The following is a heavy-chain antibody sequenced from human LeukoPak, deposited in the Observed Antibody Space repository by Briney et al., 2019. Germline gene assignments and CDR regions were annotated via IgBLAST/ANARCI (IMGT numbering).Heavy chain of an antibody. CDR1: GYTFTSYG. Sequence: ASVKVSCKASGYTFTSYGISWVRQAPGQGLEWMGRIIPIFGTANYAQKFQGRVTITTDESTSTAYMELSSLRSEDTAVYYCARSIAAAGPFDYWGQGTLVTVSS. D-gene: IGHD6-13*01. J-gene: IGHJ4*02. V-gene: IGHV1-69*05. CDR2: IIPIFGTA. CDR3: ARSIAAAGPFDY.